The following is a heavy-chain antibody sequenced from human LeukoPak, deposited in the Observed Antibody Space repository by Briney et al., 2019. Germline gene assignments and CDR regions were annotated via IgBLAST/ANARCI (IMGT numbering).Heavy chain of an antibody. CDR2: IYHSGST. CDR3: ARDFVESDAFDI. Sequence: SETLSLTCAVSGGSISSGGYSWGWIRQPPGQGLEWIGYIYHSGSTYYNPSLKSRVTISVDRSKNQFSLKLSSVTAADTAVYYCARDFVESDAFDIWGQGTMVTVSS. V-gene: IGHV4-30-2*01. D-gene: IGHD3-10*01. J-gene: IGHJ3*02. CDR1: GGSISSGGYS.